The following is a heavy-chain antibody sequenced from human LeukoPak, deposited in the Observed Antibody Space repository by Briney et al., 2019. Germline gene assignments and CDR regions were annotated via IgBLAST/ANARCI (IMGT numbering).Heavy chain of an antibody. J-gene: IGHJ4*02. Sequence: ASVNVSCKASGYTFTSYGISWVRQAPGQGLEWMGWISAYNGNTNYAQKLQGRVTMTTVTSTSTAYMELRSLRSDDTAVYYCARIAVGGSPASFDYWGQGTLVTVSS. CDR3: ARIAVGGSPASFDY. CDR2: ISAYNGNT. CDR1: GYTFTSYG. V-gene: IGHV1-18*01. D-gene: IGHD3-10*01.